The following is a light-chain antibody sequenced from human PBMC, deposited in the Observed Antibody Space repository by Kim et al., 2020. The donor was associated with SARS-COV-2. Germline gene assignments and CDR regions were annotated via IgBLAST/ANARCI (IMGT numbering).Light chain of an antibody. CDR1: QTITGSC. V-gene: IGKV3-20*01. Sequence: LSPGEGATLSCRASQTITGSCLAWYQQQPGQPPSLLIYRASRRAEGIAERFSASGFGTDFTLTVSRLEPEDFAVYYCQQCGSSLTFGGGTKVDIK. J-gene: IGKJ4*01. CDR3: QQCGSSLT. CDR2: RAS.